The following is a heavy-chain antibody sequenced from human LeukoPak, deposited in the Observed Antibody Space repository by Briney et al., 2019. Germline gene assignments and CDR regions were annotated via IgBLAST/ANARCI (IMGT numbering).Heavy chain of an antibody. CDR1: GGSFSGYY. CDR2: INHSGST. Sequence: PSETLSLTCAVYGGSFSGYYWSWIRQPPGKGLEWIGEINHSGSTNYNPSLKSRVTISVDTSKNQFSLKLSSVTAADTAVYYCASLVGATGAFDIWGQGTMVTVSS. V-gene: IGHV4-34*01. CDR3: ASLVGATGAFDI. D-gene: IGHD1-26*01. J-gene: IGHJ3*02.